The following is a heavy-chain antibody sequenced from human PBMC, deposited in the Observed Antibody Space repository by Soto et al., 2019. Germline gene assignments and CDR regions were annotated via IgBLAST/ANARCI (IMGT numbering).Heavy chain of an antibody. CDR3: ARGGYDSKIFDY. V-gene: IGHV3-33*01. D-gene: IGHD5-12*01. CDR2: IWYDGSNK. J-gene: IGHJ4*02. Sequence: GGSLRLSCAASGFTFSSYGMHWVRQAPGKGLEWVAVIWYDGSNKYYADSVKGRFTISRDNSKNTLYLQMNSLRAEDTAVYYCARGGYDSKIFDYWGQGTLVTVSS. CDR1: GFTFSSYG.